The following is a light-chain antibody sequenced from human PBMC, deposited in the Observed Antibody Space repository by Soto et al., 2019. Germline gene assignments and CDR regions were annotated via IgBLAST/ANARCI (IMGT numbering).Light chain of an antibody. V-gene: IGKV3D-15*01. CDR2: GAS. CDR1: QTVSNY. Sequence: EIVLTQSPAILSFSPGDTATLSCRASQTVSNYLTWYQQKPGQAPRLLIFGASSRATGIPARFSGSGSGTEFNLTISSLQSEDFAVYFCQQYDDWLRLTFGGGTKVDI. CDR3: QQYDDWLRLT. J-gene: IGKJ4*01.